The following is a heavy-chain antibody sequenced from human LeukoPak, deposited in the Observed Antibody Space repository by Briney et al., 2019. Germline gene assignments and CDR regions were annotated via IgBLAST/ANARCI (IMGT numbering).Heavy chain of an antibody. V-gene: IGHV3-48*02. CDR1: GFSFTDYP. Sequence: GGSLRLSCAASGFSFTDYPMNWVRQAPGKGLEWISNIRTTAEGAKYAYYADSVKGRVTISRDDGKNTLYLHMNSLRDDDTAVYYCATDQRYAFDYWGQGILVTVSS. CDR3: ATDQRYAFDY. J-gene: IGHJ4*02. CDR2: IRTTAEGAKYA. D-gene: IGHD3-9*01.